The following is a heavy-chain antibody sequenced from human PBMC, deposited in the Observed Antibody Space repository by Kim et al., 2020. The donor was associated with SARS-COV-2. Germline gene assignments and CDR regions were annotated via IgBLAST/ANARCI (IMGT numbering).Heavy chain of an antibody. D-gene: IGHD2-15*01. V-gene: IGHV1-46*01. Sequence: FQGRVTMTRDTSTSTVYMELSSLRSEDTAVYYCARFVCSGGSCYSDGMDVWGQGTTVTVSS. J-gene: IGHJ6*02. CDR3: ARFVCSGGSCYSDGMDV.